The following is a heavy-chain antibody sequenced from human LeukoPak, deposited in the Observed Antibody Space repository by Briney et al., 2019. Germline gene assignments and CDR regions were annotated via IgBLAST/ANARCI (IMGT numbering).Heavy chain of an antibody. CDR2: ISSSSSYI. Sequence: GGSLRLSCAASGFTFSSYSMNWVRQAPGKGLEWVSSISSSSSYIYYADSVKGRFTISRDNAKNSLYLQMNSLRAEDTAVYYCARGLLGDGYRDYWGQGTLVTVSS. D-gene: IGHD5-24*01. CDR3: ARGLLGDGYRDY. V-gene: IGHV3-21*01. CDR1: GFTFSSYS. J-gene: IGHJ4*02.